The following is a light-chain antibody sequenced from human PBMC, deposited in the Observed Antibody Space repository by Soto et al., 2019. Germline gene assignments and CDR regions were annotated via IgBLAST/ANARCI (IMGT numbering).Light chain of an antibody. Sequence: IHMTHSPSSLSASVREIVTITCRASQTISSWFAWFQQRPGRAPKFLIYKASSLKNGVPLRFSGSGSGTDFTFTISSLQPEDIATYYCQQYDKVPWTFGQGTKVDIK. CDR1: QTISSW. CDR2: KAS. CDR3: QQYDKVPWT. J-gene: IGKJ1*01. V-gene: IGKV1-5*03.